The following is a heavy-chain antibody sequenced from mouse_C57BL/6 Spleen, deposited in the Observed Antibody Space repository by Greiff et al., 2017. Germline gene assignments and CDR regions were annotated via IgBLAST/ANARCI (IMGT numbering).Heavy chain of an antibody. CDR1: GYAFSSSW. CDR3: ARRGITTVVTYFDY. D-gene: IGHD1-1*01. Sequence: QVQLKQSGPELVKPGASVKISCKASGYAFSSSWMNWVKQRPGKGLEWIGRIYPGDGDTNYNGKFKGKATLTADKSSSTAYMQLSSLTSEDSAVYFCARRGITTVVTYFDYWGQGTTLTVSS. J-gene: IGHJ2*01. V-gene: IGHV1-82*01. CDR2: IYPGDGDT.